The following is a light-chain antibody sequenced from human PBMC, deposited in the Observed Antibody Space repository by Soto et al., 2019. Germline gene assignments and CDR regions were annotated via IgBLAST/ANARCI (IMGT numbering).Light chain of an antibody. V-gene: IGLV2-14*01. J-gene: IGLJ1*01. CDR2: EVS. CDR3: SSYSSTSTLYV. CDR1: SSDVGGHNY. Sequence: QSALTQPASVYGSPGQSITISCTGTSSDVGGHNYVSWYQQNPGKAPKLMIYEVSKRPSGVSNRFSGSKSGNTASLTISGLQAEDEADYYCSSYSSTSTLYVFGTGTKVTVL.